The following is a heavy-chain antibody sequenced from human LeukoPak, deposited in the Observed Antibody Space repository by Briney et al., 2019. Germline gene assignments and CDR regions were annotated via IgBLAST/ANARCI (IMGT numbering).Heavy chain of an antibody. Sequence: PGGSLRLSCAASGFTFSTYSMNWVRQAPGKGLEWVSSISTSSTYIYYADSVKGRFTISRDNAKNSLYLQMNSLRAEDTAVYYYAASAPRDYWGQGTLVTVSS. CDR1: GFTFSTYS. J-gene: IGHJ4*02. CDR2: ISTSSTYI. CDR3: AASAPRDY. V-gene: IGHV3-21*01.